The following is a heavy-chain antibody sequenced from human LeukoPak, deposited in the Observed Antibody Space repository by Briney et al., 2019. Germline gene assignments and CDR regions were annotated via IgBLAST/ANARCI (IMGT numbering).Heavy chain of an antibody. V-gene: IGHV3-23*01. J-gene: IGHJ4*02. CDR3: AKERGYCSSTSCYGEGPFDY. D-gene: IGHD2-2*01. CDR1: GFTFRSYG. CDR2: ISGSGGST. Sequence: GGSLRLSCKASGFTFRSYGMNWVRQAPGKGLEWVSAISGSGGSTYYADSVKGRFTISRDNSKNTLYLQMNSLRAEDTAVYYCAKERGYCSSTSCYGEGPFDYWGQGTLVTVSS.